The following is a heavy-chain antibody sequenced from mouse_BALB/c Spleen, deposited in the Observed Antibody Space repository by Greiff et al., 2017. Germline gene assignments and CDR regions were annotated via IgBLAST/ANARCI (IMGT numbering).Heavy chain of an antibody. Sequence: EVKVEESGGGLVKPGGSLKLSCAASGFTFSSYAMSWVRQTPEKRLEWVATISDGGSYTYYPDSVKGRFTISRDNAKNNLYLQMSSLKSEDTAMYYCARGSMITYYFDYWGQGTTLTVSS. CDR1: GFTFSSYA. CDR3: ARGSMITYYFDY. CDR2: ISDGGSYT. D-gene: IGHD2-4*01. J-gene: IGHJ2*01. V-gene: IGHV5-4*03.